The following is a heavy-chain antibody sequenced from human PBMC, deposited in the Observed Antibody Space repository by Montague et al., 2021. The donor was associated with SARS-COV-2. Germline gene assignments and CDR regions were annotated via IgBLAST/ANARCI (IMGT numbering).Heavy chain of an antibody. Sequence: SETLSLTCTVSGDSINNYYWSWIRQPPGKGLEWVGYLYYTGSTDXNPSLKSRVTISVDTSKNQLSLNLISVTAADTAVYFCARHMSDCSKGICHTYYYYGWDVWGQGTTVTVSS. CDR3: ARHMSDCSKGICHTYYYYGWDV. D-gene: IGHD2-8*01. CDR2: LYYTGST. J-gene: IGHJ6*02. V-gene: IGHV4-59*08. CDR1: GDSINNYY.